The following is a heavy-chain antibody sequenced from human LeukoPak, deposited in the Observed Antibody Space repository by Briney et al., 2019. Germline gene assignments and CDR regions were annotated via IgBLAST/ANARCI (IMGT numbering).Heavy chain of an antibody. V-gene: IGHV3-21*01. J-gene: IGHJ3*02. D-gene: IGHD3-22*01. Sequence: GGSLRLSCAASGFTFSSYSMNWVRQAPGKGLEWVSSISSSSSYIYYADSVKGRFTISRDNAKNSLYLQMNSLRAEDTAVYYCARDRPEYYASSGSYDAFDIWGQGTMVTVSS. CDR2: ISSSSSYI. CDR3: ARDRPEYYASSGSYDAFDI. CDR1: GFTFSSYS.